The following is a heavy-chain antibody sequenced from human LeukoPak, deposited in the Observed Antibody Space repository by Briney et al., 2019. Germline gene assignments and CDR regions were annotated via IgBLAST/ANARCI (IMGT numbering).Heavy chain of an antibody. D-gene: IGHD6-19*01. CDR3: ARGSYIAVAGTGPSRLGFDP. CDR1: GGSLSGYY. Sequence: PSETLSLTCAVYGGSLSGYYWSWIRQPPGKGLEWIGEINHSGSTNYNPSLKSRVTISVDTSKNQFSLKLSSVTAADTAVYYCARGSYIAVAGTGPSRLGFDPWGQGTLVTVSS. V-gene: IGHV4-34*01. CDR2: INHSGST. J-gene: IGHJ5*02.